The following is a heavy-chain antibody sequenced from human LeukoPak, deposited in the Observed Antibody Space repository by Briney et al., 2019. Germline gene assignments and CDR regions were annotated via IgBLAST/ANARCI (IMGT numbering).Heavy chain of an antibody. D-gene: IGHD4-11*01. V-gene: IGHV3-30*03. J-gene: IGHJ4*02. CDR1: EFTFGDYG. CDR3: CSATSMTTVTTDY. Sequence: PGRSLRLSCAASEFTFGDYGVHWVRQTPAKGLEWLAVISYDGSNTYYADSVKGRFSISRDNSKNTVYPVLNDLRTEDSAIYYCCSATSMTTVTTDYWGQGTLVSVSS. CDR2: ISYDGSNT.